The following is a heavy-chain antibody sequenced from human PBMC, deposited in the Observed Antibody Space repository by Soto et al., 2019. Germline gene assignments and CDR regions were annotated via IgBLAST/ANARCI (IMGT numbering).Heavy chain of an antibody. Sequence: GGSLRLSCAASGFTFSSYGMHWVRQAPGKGLEWVAVIWYDGSNKYYADSVKGRFTISRDNSKNTLYLQMNSLRAEDTAVYYCARGPYYYDSSGYYHWGQGTLVTVSS. V-gene: IGHV3-33*01. D-gene: IGHD3-22*01. CDR2: IWYDGSNK. CDR3: ARGPYYYDSSGYYH. CDR1: GFTFSSYG. J-gene: IGHJ5*02.